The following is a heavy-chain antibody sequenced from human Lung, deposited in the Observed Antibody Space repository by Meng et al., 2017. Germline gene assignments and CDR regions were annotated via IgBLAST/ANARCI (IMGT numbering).Heavy chain of an antibody. D-gene: IGHD1-26*01. J-gene: IGHJ4*02. CDR2: FSYTGST. CDR1: GGCFRSSPW. V-gene: IGHV4-4*02. CDR3: AGYSGRFSIHFDY. Sequence: QVELQEPGPGLVKPSGTLSLTCAVSGGCFRSSPWWTWVRQPPGKGLQWIGEFSYTGSTNYNPSLESRLSMSIDEAKNHISLTLTSVTAADTAVYYCAGYSGRFSIHFDYWGQGALVTVSS.